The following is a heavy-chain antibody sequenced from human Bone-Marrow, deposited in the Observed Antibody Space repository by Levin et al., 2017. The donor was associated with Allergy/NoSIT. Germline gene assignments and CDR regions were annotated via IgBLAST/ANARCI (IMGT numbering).Heavy chain of an antibody. J-gene: IGHJ4*02. V-gene: IGHV4-31*03. CDR1: GGSISSGVYY. CDR2: ISYSGAT. Sequence: SETLSLTCTVSGGSISSGVYYWTWVRQHPGKGLEWIGYISYSGATYYNPSLKSRITISVDTSKSHISLNLSSVTAADTAVYYCARGNGDRGYGNYFDNWGQGALVTVSS. CDR3: ARGNGDRGYGNYFDN. D-gene: IGHD5-12*01.